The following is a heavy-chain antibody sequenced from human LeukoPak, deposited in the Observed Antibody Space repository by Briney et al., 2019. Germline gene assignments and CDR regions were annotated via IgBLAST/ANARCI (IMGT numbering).Heavy chain of an antibody. D-gene: IGHD6-13*01. CDR1: GFTFSSYW. Sequence: GGSLRLSCAASGFTFSSYWMSWVRQAPGKGLEWVANIKQDGSEKYYVDSVKGRFTISRDNAKNSLYLQMNSLRAEDTAVYYCARGRYRVYGIAAAAGAFDIWGQGTMVTVSS. CDR3: ARGRYRVYGIAAAAGAFDI. V-gene: IGHV3-7*01. CDR2: IKQDGSEK. J-gene: IGHJ3*02.